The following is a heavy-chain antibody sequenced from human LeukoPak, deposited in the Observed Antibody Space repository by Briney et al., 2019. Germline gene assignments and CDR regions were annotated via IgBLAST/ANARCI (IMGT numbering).Heavy chain of an antibody. Sequence: GGSLRLSCAASGFTFSDYYMSWVRQAPGKGLEWVANIKQDGSEKYYVDSVKGRFTISRDNAKNSLYLQMNSLRAEDTAVYYCATSGYSYGLFDYWGQGTLVTVSS. D-gene: IGHD5-18*01. CDR3: ATSGYSYGLFDY. J-gene: IGHJ4*02. CDR1: GFTFSDYY. V-gene: IGHV3-7*01. CDR2: IKQDGSEK.